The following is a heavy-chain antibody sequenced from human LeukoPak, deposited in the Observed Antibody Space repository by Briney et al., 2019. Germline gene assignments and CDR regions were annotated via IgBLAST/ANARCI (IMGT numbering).Heavy chain of an antibody. V-gene: IGHV4-4*02. CDR3: ARVSPHGWRQNDF. D-gene: IGHD6-19*01. CDR2: ISEGGST. Sequence: SETLSLTCAVSAGFITTSHWWSWVRQPPGKGLEWIGEISEGGSTNYNPSLQSRVTMSLDKSKSHFSLKLSSVTAADTAIYFCARVSPHGWRQNDFWGQGTLVTVSS. CDR1: AGFITTSHW. J-gene: IGHJ4*02.